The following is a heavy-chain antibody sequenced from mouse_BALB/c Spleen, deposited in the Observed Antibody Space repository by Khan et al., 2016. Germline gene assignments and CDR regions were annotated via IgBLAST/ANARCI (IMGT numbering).Heavy chain of an antibody. CDR3: ARSGNYERSAMDY. J-gene: IGHJ4*01. V-gene: IGHV1-4*01. Sequence: QVQLQQSGAELARPGASVRMSCKASGYTFTSYTMHWVKQRPGQGLEWIGYINPSSGYTNYNQKFKDKATLTADKSSSTAYMQLSSLTSEDSAVYYCARSGNYERSAMDYWGQGTSVTVSS. CDR1: GYTFTSYT. D-gene: IGHD2-1*01. CDR2: INPSSGYT.